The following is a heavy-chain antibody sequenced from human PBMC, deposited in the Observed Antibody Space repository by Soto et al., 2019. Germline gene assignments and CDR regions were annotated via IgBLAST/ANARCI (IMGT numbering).Heavy chain of an antibody. V-gene: IGHV2-5*02. CDR2: IYWDDDK. Sequence: QITLKESGPTLVKPTQTLTLTCTFSGFSLNTGGLGVGWIRQPPGKALEWLALIYWDDDKRYSPSLKSRLTIPKDTSQNQVVLTMTNMDPVDTATYYCAHSRCGGDCLQSYSSHYYYGMDVWGQGTTVTVSS. D-gene: IGHD2-21*02. CDR1: GFSLNTGGLG. CDR3: AHSRCGGDCLQSYSSHYYYGMDV. J-gene: IGHJ6*02.